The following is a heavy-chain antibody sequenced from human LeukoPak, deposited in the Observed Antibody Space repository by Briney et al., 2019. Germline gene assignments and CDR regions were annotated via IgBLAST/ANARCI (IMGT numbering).Heavy chain of an antibody. V-gene: IGHV3-7*01. CDR1: GFTFSSYW. CDR2: IKQDGSEK. Sequence: GGSLRLSCAASGFTFSSYWMSWVRQAPGKGLGWVANIKQDGSEKYYVDSVKGRFTISRDNAKNSLYLQMNSLRAEDAAVYYCARDDCSSISCYHNWFDPWGQGTLVTVSS. D-gene: IGHD2-2*01. J-gene: IGHJ5*02. CDR3: ARDDCSSISCYHNWFDP.